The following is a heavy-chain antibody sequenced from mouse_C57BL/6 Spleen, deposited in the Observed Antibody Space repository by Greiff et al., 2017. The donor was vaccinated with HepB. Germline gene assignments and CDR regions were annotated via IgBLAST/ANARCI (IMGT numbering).Heavy chain of an antibody. CDR1: GFTFSSYA. D-gene: IGHD1-2*01. J-gene: IGHJ3*01. CDR3: TSDGTTAGGFAY. V-gene: IGHV5-9-1*02. Sequence: EVKLVESGEGLVKPGGSLKLSCAASGFTFSSYAMSWVRQTPEKRLEWVAYISSGGDYIYYADNVKGRFTISRDNARNTLYLQMSSLKSEDTAMYYCTSDGTTAGGFAYWGQGTLVTVSA. CDR2: ISSGGDYI.